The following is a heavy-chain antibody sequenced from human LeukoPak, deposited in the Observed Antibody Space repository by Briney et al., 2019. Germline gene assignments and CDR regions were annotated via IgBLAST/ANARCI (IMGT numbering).Heavy chain of an antibody. CDR2: IIPIFGTA. Sequence: EASVKVSCKASGGTFSSYAISWVRQAPGQGLEWMGGIIPIFGTANYAQKFQGRVTITTDESTSTAYMELSSLRSEDTAVYYCARMVEMATIGNFDYWGQGTLVTVSS. J-gene: IGHJ4*02. CDR3: ARMVEMATIGNFDY. V-gene: IGHV1-69*05. D-gene: IGHD5-24*01. CDR1: GGTFSSYA.